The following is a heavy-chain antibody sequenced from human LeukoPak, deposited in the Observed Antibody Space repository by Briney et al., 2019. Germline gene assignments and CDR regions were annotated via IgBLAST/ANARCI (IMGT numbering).Heavy chain of an antibody. CDR2: IKEDGSEK. J-gene: IGHJ4*02. CDR1: GFTFSSYW. D-gene: IGHD2-21*02. Sequence: GGSLRLSCAASGFTFSSYWMTWVRQAPGKGLEWVGNIKEDGSEKYYVDSVKGRFTISRDNAKKSMYLQVNSLRAEDTAVHYCARATSDALDYWGQGTLVTVSS. CDR3: ARATSDALDY. V-gene: IGHV3-7*01.